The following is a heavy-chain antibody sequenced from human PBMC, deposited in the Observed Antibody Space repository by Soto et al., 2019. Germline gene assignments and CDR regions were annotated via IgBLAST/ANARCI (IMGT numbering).Heavy chain of an antibody. CDR2: IRSKTYTYAT. V-gene: IGHV3-73*01. CDR1: GFTFGGSA. CDR3: TRQSSGWRKNGFDI. J-gene: IGHJ3*02. Sequence: EVQLVESGGGLVQPGGSLRLSCAASGFTFGGSALHWVRQAPGKGLQWVGHIRSKTYTYATAYAASVEGRFTFSRDDSENTAYLQMNSLKIEDTAVYYCTRQSSGWRKNGFDIWCQGTMVTFSS. D-gene: IGHD6-19*01.